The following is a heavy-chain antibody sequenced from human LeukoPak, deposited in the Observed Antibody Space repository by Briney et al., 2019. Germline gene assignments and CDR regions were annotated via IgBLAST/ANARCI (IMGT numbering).Heavy chain of an antibody. CDR1: GFTFSSYA. Sequence: GGSLRLSCAASGFTFSSYAMSWVRQAPGKGLEWVSTISGSGGSTYYADSVKGRSTISRDNSKNTLYLQMNSLRAEDTAVYYCAKDGYSSGWYSRWGQGTLVTVSS. CDR2: ISGSGGST. V-gene: IGHV3-23*01. D-gene: IGHD6-19*01. J-gene: IGHJ4*02. CDR3: AKDGYSSGWYSR.